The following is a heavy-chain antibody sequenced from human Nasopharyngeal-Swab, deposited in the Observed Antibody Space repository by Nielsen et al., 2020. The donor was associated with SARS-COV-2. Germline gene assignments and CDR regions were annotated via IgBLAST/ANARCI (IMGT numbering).Heavy chain of an antibody. D-gene: IGHD5-18*01. CDR2: IYYSGST. CDR3: ARGGGYSYGTWVWFDP. J-gene: IGHJ5*02. V-gene: IGHV4-31*02. Sequence: WSRQRAGTGLEWIGYIYYSGSTYYNPSLKSRVTISVDTSKNQFSLKLSSVTAADTAVYYCARGGGYSYGTWVWFDPWGQGTLVTVSS.